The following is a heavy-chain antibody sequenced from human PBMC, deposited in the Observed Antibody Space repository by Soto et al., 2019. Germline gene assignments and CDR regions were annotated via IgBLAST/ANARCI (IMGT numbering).Heavy chain of an antibody. J-gene: IGHJ4*02. Sequence: QVQLVESGGGVVQPGRSLRLSCAASGFTFSSYVMHWVRQAPGKGLEWVAVVSNDGSNKDYADSVKGRFTISRDNSKYTLYLQMNSLRAEHTAVYYCAKVLLTYTSGWYHPHFDYWGQGTLVTVSS. CDR2: VSNDGSNK. CDR3: AKVLLTYTSGWYHPHFDY. V-gene: IGHV3-30*18. CDR1: GFTFSSYV. D-gene: IGHD6-19*01.